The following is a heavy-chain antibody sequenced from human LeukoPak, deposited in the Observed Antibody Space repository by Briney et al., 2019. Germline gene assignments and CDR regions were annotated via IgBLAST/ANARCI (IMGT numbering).Heavy chain of an antibody. Sequence: PSETLSLTCTVSGGSISSYYWSWIRQPPGKGLEWIGYICYSGSTNYNPSLKSRVTISVDTSKNQFSLKLSSVTAADTAVYYCASLDSSGWYEIDYWGQGTLVTVSS. D-gene: IGHD6-19*01. V-gene: IGHV4-59*01. CDR1: GGSISSYY. CDR3: ASLDSSGWYEIDY. J-gene: IGHJ4*02. CDR2: ICYSGST.